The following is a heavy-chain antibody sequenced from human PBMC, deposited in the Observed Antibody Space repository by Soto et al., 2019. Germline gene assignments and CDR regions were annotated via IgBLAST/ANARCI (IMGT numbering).Heavy chain of an antibody. J-gene: IGHJ4*02. CDR3: AFRGVANDYFDY. D-gene: IGHD2-8*01. V-gene: IGHV1-69*02. Sequence: QVQLVQSGAEVKKPGSSVKVSCKASGGTFSSYTISWVRQAPGQGLEWMGRIIPILGIANYAQKFQGRVTITADKSTSTAYMELSSLRSEDTAVYYCAFRGVANDYFDYWGQGTLVTVSS. CDR2: IIPILGIA. CDR1: GGTFSSYT.